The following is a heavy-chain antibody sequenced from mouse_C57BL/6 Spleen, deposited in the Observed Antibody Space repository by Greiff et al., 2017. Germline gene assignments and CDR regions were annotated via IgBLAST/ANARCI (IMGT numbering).Heavy chain of an antibody. V-gene: IGHV1-59*01. CDR1: GYTFTSYW. CDR3: ASAEDYGSSYERVDY. Sequence: VQLQQPGAELVRPGTSVKLSCKASGYTFTSYWMHWVKQRPGQGLEWIGVIDPSDSYTNYNQKFKGKATLTVDTSSSTAYMQLSSLTSEDSAVXYCASAEDYGSSYERVDYWGQGTTLTVSS. J-gene: IGHJ2*01. CDR2: IDPSDSYT. D-gene: IGHD1-1*01.